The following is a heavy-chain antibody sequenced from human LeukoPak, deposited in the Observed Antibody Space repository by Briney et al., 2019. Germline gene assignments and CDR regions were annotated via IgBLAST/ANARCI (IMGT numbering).Heavy chain of an antibody. V-gene: IGHV1-69*04. CDR2: IIPILDVT. Sequence: SVKVSCKASGGTFSSYAINWVRQAPGQGLEWMGRIIPILDVTNYAQKFQGRVAITADQSTSTAYMELRSLRSEDTAVYYCARGGGVDILTGFQYWGQGTLVTVSS. J-gene: IGHJ4*02. D-gene: IGHD3-9*01. CDR3: ARGGGVDILTGFQY. CDR1: GGTFSSYA.